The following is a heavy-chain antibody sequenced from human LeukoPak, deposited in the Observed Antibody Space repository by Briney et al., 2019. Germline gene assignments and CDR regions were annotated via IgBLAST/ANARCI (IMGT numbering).Heavy chain of an antibody. V-gene: IGHV3-23*01. D-gene: IGHD6-13*01. J-gene: IGHJ4*02. CDR1: GFTFSSYA. CDR2: ISGSGGST. CDR3: AKDLGSSSWSPDY. Sequence: GGSLRLSCAASGFTFSSYAMSWVRKAPGKGLEWVSAISGSGGSTYYADSVKGRFTISRDNSKNTLYLQMNSLRAEDTAVYYCAKDLGSSSWSPDYWGQGTLVTVSS.